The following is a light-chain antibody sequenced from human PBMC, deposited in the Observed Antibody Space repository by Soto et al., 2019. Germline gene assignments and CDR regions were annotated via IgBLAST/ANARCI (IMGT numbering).Light chain of an antibody. V-gene: IGKV3-11*01. CDR3: QQRSNWPSVT. CDR1: QSITNS. J-gene: IGKJ4*01. Sequence: ESGLTQSPATLSLSPGDRATLSCRASQSITNSLAWYRHQPGQPPRLLIYDASKRATGIPARFIGSGSGTHFTLTISSLEPEDFGLYYCQQRSNWPSVTFGGGTKVDIK. CDR2: DAS.